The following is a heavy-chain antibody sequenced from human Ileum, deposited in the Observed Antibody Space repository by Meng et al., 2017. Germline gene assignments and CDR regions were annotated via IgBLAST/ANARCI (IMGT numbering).Heavy chain of an antibody. CDR2: MSYDGSRQ. V-gene: IGHV3-30*01. J-gene: IGHJ4*02. Sequence: GESLKISCAASGFAFRTYAMHWVRQAPGKGLEWVAVMSYDGSRQHYADSVRGRFTISKDNSNNTLFLQMASLSPEDTAVYHRSALTYCSFTSCHHGEFYHWGQGTLVTVSS. CDR1: GFAFRTYA. CDR3: SALTYCSFTSCHHGEFYH. D-gene: IGHD2-15*01.